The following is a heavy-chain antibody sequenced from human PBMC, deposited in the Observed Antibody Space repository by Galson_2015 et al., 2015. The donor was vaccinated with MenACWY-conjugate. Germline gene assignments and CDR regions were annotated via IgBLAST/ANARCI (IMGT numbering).Heavy chain of an antibody. D-gene: IGHD6-6*01. CDR1: GGTFSNYG. J-gene: IGHJ6*02. CDR2: VIPMLGIA. V-gene: IGHV1-69*04. Sequence: SVKVSCKASGGTFSNYGFSWARQAPGQGLERMGRVIPMLGIANYAQKFNGRVTIIADKSTSTAYIELSSLRSEDTAVYYCARDMDNSSHLDYEYYGLDVWGQGTTVTVSS. CDR3: ARDMDNSSHLDYEYYGLDV.